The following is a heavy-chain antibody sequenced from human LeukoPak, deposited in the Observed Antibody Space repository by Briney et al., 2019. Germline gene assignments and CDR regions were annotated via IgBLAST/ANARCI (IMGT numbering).Heavy chain of an antibody. V-gene: IGHV3-74*01. J-gene: IGHJ4*02. D-gene: IGHD1-26*01. CDR3: ARVLLWEPADY. Sequence: PGGSLRLSCAASGFTFSSYWMHWVRQAPGNGLVWVSRISSDGSSTSYADSVKGRFTISRDNAKNTLYLQMNSLRAEDTAVYYCARVLLWEPADYWGQGTLVTVSS. CDR2: ISSDGSST. CDR1: GFTFSSYW.